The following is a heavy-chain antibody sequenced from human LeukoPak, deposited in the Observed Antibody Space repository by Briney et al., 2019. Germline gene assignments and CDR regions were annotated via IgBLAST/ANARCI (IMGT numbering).Heavy chain of an antibody. CDR1: GYTXTGYY. CDR2: INPNSGGT. CDR3: ARTHYYDSSGYRKKDYFFDY. J-gene: IGHJ4*02. Sequence: ATVKVSCKASGYTXTGYYMHWVRQAPGQGLEWMGRINPNSGGTNYAQKFQGRVTMTRDTSISTAYMELSRLRSDDTAVYYCARTHYYDSSGYRKKDYFFDYWGQGTLVTVSS. D-gene: IGHD3-22*01. V-gene: IGHV1-2*02.